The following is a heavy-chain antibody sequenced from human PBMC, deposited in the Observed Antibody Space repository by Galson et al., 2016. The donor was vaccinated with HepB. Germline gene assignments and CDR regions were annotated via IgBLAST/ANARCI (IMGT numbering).Heavy chain of an antibody. Sequence: SLRLSCAASGFTFSSYAMHWVRQAPGRGLEWVSGTSGTGTDTYYADSVKGRCTISRDNSKNTLYLQLRSLRPEDTAVYYCAKALAAITGELADWGQGTLLVVSS. CDR3: AKALAAITGELAD. CDR1: GFTFSSYA. V-gene: IGHV3-23*01. D-gene: IGHD1-14*01. J-gene: IGHJ4*02. CDR2: TSGTGTDT.